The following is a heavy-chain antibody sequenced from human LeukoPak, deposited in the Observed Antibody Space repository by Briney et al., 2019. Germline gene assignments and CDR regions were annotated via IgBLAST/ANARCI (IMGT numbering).Heavy chain of an antibody. CDR3: ATMGQRYSSWYTLHRDYGMDV. CDR2: FDPEDGET. Sequence: GASVKVSCKVSGYTLTELSMRWVRQAPGKGLEWMGGFDPEDGETIYAQKFQGRVTMTEDTSTDTAYMELSSLRSEDTAVYYCATMGQRYSSWYTLHRDYGMDVWGQGTTVTVSS. D-gene: IGHD6-13*01. J-gene: IGHJ6*02. CDR1: GYTLTELS. V-gene: IGHV1-24*01.